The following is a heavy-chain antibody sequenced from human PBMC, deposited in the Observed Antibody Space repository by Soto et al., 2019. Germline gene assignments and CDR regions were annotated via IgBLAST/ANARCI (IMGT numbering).Heavy chain of an antibody. CDR3: AAVGDYYYYGMDV. V-gene: IGHV1-58*01. D-gene: IGHD4-17*01. CDR1: GFTFTSSA. J-gene: IGHJ6*02. CDR2: IVVGSGNT. Sequence: QMQLVQSGPEVKKPGTSVKVSCKASGFTFTSSAVQWVRQARGQCLEWIGWIVVGSGNTNYAQKFQERVTITRDMSTSKAYMELRSLRSEDTAVYYCAAVGDYYYYGMDVWGQGTTVTVSS.